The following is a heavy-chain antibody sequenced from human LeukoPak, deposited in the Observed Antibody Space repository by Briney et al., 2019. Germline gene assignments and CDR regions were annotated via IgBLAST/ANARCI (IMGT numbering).Heavy chain of an antibody. V-gene: IGHV3-48*01. D-gene: IGHD1-26*01. J-gene: IGHJ4*02. Sequence: GGSLRLSCAASGFTFSSYSMNWVRQAPGKGLEWVSYISSSSSTIYYADSVKGRFTISRDNAKNSLYLQMNSLRAEDTAVYYCARDGGSYPGVFDYWGQGTLVTVSS. CDR2: ISSSSSTI. CDR1: GFTFSSYS. CDR3: ARDGGSYPGVFDY.